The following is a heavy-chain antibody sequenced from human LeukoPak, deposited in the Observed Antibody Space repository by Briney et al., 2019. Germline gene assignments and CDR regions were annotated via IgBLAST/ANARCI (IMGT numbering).Heavy chain of an antibody. V-gene: IGHV3-9*01. J-gene: IGHJ4*02. D-gene: IGHD3-22*01. CDR2: ISWNSGSI. Sequence: GRSLRLSCAASGFTFDDYAMHWVRQAPGKGLEWVSGISWNSGSIGYADSVKGRFTISRDNAKNSLYLQMNSLRAEDTALYYCAKDRSYYDSSGYLDYWGQGTLVTVSS. CDR3: AKDRSYYDSSGYLDY. CDR1: GFTFDDYA.